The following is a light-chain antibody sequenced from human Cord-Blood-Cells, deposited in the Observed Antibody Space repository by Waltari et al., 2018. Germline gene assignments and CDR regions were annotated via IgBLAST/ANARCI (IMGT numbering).Light chain of an antibody. CDR1: QSVSSSY. CDR3: QQYGSSAWT. CDR2: GAS. Sequence: EIVLTQSPGTLPLSPGERATLSCRASQSVSSSYLAWYQQKPGQAPRLLIYGASSRGTGIPDRFSGSGSGTDFTLTISRLEPEEFAVYYCQQYGSSAWTFGQGTKVEIK. J-gene: IGKJ1*01. V-gene: IGKV3-20*01.